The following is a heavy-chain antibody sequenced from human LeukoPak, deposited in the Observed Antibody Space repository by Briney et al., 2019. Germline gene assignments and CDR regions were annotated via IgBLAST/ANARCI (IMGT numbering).Heavy chain of an antibody. V-gene: IGHV3-30*02. J-gene: IGHJ4*02. D-gene: IGHD6-13*01. CDR1: GFTFSSYG. CDR2: IRYDGSNK. CDR3: AKEAGAAAGTDYFDY. Sequence: GGSLRLSCAASGFTFSSYGMHWVRQAPGKGLEWVAFIRYDGSNKYYADSVKGRFTISRDNSKNTLDLQMNSLRAEDTALYYCAKEAGAAAGTDYFDYWGQGTLVTVSS.